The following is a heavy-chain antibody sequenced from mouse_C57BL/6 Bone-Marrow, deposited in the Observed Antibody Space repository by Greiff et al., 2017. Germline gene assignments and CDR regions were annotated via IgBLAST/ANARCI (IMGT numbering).Heavy chain of an antibody. J-gene: IGHJ2*01. V-gene: IGHV1-50*01. CDR2: IDPSDSYT. CDR3: ASNSLGFDY. D-gene: IGHD3-1*01. CDR1: GYTFTSYW. Sequence: QVQLQQPGAELVKPGASVKLSCKASGYTFTSYWMQWVKQRPGQGLEWIGEIDPSDSYTNYNQKFKGKATLTVDTSSSTAYMQLSSLTSEDSAVYFCASNSLGFDYWGQGTTLTVSS.